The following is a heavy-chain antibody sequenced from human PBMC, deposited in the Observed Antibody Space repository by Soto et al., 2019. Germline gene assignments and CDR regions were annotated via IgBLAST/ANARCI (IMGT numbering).Heavy chain of an antibody. Sequence: QVQLVQSGAEVKKPGSSVKVSCKASGGDFSNHGFSWVRQAPAQGLEWMGGIFPVFGSPDYPQKFRGRVTITSDESTSTVYMELSGLTSDDTAVYYCATDDYGAYAFWGQGTLVTVST. CDR2: IFPVFGSP. V-gene: IGHV1-69*01. J-gene: IGHJ4*01. CDR1: GGDFSNHG. D-gene: IGHD4-17*01. CDR3: ATDDYGAYAF.